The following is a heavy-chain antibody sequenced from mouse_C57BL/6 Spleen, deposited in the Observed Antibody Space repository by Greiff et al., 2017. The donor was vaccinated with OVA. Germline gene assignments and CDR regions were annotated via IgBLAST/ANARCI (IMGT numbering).Heavy chain of an antibody. CDR3: ARDSKEDYFDY. Sequence: EVMLVESEGGLVQPGRSMKLSCTASGFTFSDYYMAWVRQVPEKGLEWVANINYDGSSTYYLDSLKSRFIISRDNAKNILYLQMSSLKSEDTATYYCARDSKEDYFDYWGQGTTLTVSS. V-gene: IGHV5-16*01. J-gene: IGHJ2*01. D-gene: IGHD2-5*01. CDR2: INYDGSST. CDR1: GFTFSDYY.